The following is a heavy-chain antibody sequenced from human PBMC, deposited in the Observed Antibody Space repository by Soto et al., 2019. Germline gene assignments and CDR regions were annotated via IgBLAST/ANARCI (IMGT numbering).Heavy chain of an antibody. V-gene: IGHV4-39*01. CDR1: GGSISSGSYY. Sequence: SETLSLTCTVSGGSISSGSYYWGWIRQPPGKGLEWIGSIYYSGSTYYNPSLKSRVTISVDTSKNQFSLKLSSVTAADTAVYYCAVGYSSSWYPFDPWGQGTLVTVS. J-gene: IGHJ5*02. D-gene: IGHD6-13*01. CDR2: IYYSGST. CDR3: AVGYSSSWYPFDP.